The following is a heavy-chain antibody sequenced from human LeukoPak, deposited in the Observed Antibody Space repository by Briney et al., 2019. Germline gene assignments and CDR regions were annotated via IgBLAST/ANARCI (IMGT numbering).Heavy chain of an antibody. D-gene: IGHD3-10*01. CDR1: GFTFSSYA. CDR2: ISYDGSNK. V-gene: IGHV3-30*04. J-gene: IGHJ4*02. Sequence: GGSLRLSCAASGFTFSSYAMHWVRQAPGKGLEWVAVISYDGSNKYYANSVKGRFTISRDNSKNTLYLQMNSLRGEDTAVYYCARALNTGETSYAMGDYWGQGTQVTVSS. CDR3: ARALNTGETSYAMGDY.